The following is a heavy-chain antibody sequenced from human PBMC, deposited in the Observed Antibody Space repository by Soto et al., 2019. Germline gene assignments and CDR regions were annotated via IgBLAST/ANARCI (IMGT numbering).Heavy chain of an antibody. D-gene: IGHD3-3*01. Sequence: SVKVSCKASGYTFTSYGISWVRQAPGQGLEWMGWISAYNGNTNYAQKLQGRVTMTTDTSTSTAYMELRSLRSDDTAVYYCARQCYDFWSGYSRLYGMDVWGQGTTVTVSS. CDR3: ARQCYDFWSGYSRLYGMDV. CDR2: ISAYNGNT. J-gene: IGHJ6*02. V-gene: IGHV1-18*04. CDR1: GYTFTSYG.